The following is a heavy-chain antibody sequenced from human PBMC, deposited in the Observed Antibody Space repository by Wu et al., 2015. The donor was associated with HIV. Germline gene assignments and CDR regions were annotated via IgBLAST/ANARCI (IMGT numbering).Heavy chain of an antibody. CDR1: GDGFTSYA. V-gene: IGHV1-69*05. Sequence: QVHLVQFGGEVKKPGSSVKVTCKASGDGFTSYAVSWVRQAPGQGLEWMGGINPLFGTTKFAQKFQGRLTITTDELRTTAYMELSSLKSEDTAMYYCATPRSPGFSSAWPTYFDYWGQGTLVTVSS. CDR2: INPLFGTT. D-gene: IGHD6-19*01. CDR3: ATPRSPGFSSAWPTYFDY. J-gene: IGHJ4*02.